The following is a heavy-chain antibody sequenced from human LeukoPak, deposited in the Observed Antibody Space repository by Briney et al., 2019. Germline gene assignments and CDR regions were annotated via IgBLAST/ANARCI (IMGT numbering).Heavy chain of an antibody. CDR3: ARGGHYGDYLGY. CDR2: VNHSGST. V-gene: IGHV4-34*01. J-gene: IGHJ4*02. D-gene: IGHD4-17*01. CDR1: GGSFSGYY. Sequence: SETLSLTCAVYGGSFSGYYWSWIRQAPGKGLEWIGEVNHSGSTYYNPSLKNLVTISVDTSKNQFSLNLNSVPAADTAVYYYARGGHYGDYLGYWGQGALVTVSS.